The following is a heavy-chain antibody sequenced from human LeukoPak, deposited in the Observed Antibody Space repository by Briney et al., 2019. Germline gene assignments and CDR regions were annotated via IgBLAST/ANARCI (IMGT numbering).Heavy chain of an antibody. CDR3: ARSDTAMDMSAFDI. D-gene: IGHD5-18*01. V-gene: IGHV3-33*01. Sequence: GGSLRLSCEASGFTFSSYGMHWVRQAPGKGLEWVAVIWYDGSNKYYADSVKGRFTISRDNSKNTLYLQMNSLRAEDTAVYYCARSDTAMDMSAFDIWGQGTMVTVSS. J-gene: IGHJ3*02. CDR2: IWYDGSNK. CDR1: GFTFSSYG.